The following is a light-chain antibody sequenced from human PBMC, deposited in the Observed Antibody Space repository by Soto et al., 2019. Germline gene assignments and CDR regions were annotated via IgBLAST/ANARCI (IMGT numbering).Light chain of an antibody. CDR3: CAYAGSSTFVI. J-gene: IGLJ2*01. Sequence: QSVLTQPASVSGSPGQSITISCTGTSSDVGSYNLVSWYQQHPGKVPKLMIYEVTKRPSGVSNRFSGSKSGNTASLTISGLQAEDEADYYCCAYAGSSTFVIFGGGTKLNVL. CDR1: SSDVGSYNL. CDR2: EVT. V-gene: IGLV2-23*02.